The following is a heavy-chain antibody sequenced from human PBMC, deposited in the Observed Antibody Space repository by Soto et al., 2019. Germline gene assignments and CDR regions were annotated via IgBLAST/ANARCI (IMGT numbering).Heavy chain of an antibody. CDR2: IVVGSGNT. CDR1: GYTFTSYG. CDR3: AADYDILTGENYWYFDL. D-gene: IGHD3-9*01. Sequence: ASVKVSCKASGYTFTSYGISWVRQAPGQGLEWIGWIVVGSGNTNYAQKFQERVTITRDMSTSTAYMELSSLRSEDTAVYYCAADYDILTGENYWYFDLWGRGTLVTVSS. J-gene: IGHJ2*01. V-gene: IGHV1-58*02.